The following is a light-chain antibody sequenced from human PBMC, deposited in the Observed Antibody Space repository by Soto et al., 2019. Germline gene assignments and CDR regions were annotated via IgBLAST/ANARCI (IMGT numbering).Light chain of an antibody. CDR2: ASS. CDR3: QQTYSTLLT. Sequence: DIQLTQSPSSLSASVGDRVTITCRASQSISTSLNWYQQKPGKAPNLLIYASSSLQSGVPSRFSGSGSGTVFTLTISTLQPEDFATYYCQQTYSTLLTFGGGTKVDIK. V-gene: IGKV1-39*01. CDR1: QSISTS. J-gene: IGKJ4*01.